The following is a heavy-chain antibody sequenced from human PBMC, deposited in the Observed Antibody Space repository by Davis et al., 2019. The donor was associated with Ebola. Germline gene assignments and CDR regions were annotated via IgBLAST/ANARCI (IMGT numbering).Heavy chain of an antibody. CDR1: GFTFSSYS. Sequence: PGGSLRLSCAASGFTFSSYSMNWVRQAPGKGLEWVSSISSSSSYIYYADSVKGRFTISRDNAKNSLYLQMNSLRAEDTAVYYCASNLYDSSGYYYPKTFDYWGQGTLVTVSS. V-gene: IGHV3-21*01. CDR2: ISSSSSYI. D-gene: IGHD3-22*01. CDR3: ASNLYDSSGYYYPKTFDY. J-gene: IGHJ4*02.